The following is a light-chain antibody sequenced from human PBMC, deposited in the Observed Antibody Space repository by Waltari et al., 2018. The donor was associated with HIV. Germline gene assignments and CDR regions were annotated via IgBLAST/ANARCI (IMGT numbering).Light chain of an antibody. Sequence: QSALTQPRSVSGSPGQSVTISCSGTSSDVGGYNYVSWYQQHPGKAPKLMIYDVTERPSGVPDLFSGSKSGNTASLTISGLQADDEADYYCCSYAGRYTWVFGGGTELTVL. V-gene: IGLV2-11*01. CDR3: CSYAGRYTWV. CDR2: DVT. J-gene: IGLJ3*02. CDR1: SSDVGGYNY.